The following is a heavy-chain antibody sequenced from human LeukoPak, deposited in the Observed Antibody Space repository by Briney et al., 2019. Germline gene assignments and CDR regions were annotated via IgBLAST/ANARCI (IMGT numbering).Heavy chain of an antibody. Sequence: SETLSVTCTVTGASIRTYFWSCIRQPVGKGLKWIGRISASGNTDHNPSLKSRVTMSVDTSKNQVSLNLNSVTAADTAVYYCASSLYYYTSGAGFDYWGQGTLVTVSA. CDR3: ASSLYYYTSGAGFDY. CDR2: ISASGNT. J-gene: IGHJ4*02. V-gene: IGHV4-4*07. CDR1: GASIRTYF. D-gene: IGHD3-10*01.